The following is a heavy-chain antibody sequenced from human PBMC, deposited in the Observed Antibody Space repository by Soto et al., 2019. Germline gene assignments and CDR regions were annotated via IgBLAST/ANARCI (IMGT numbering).Heavy chain of an antibody. J-gene: IGHJ4*02. V-gene: IGHV5-51*01. D-gene: IGHD6-19*01. CDR3: ARLGEGSGWYRAFDY. Sequence: PGESLKISCKGSGYSFTSYWIGWVRQMPGKGLEWMGIIYPGDSDTRYSPSFQGQVTISADKSISTAYLQWSSLKASDTAMYYCARLGEGSGWYRAFDYWGQGTLVTVS. CDR1: GYSFTSYW. CDR2: IYPGDSDT.